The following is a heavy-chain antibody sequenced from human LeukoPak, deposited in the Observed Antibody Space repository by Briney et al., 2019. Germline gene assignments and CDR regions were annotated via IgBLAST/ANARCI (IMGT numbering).Heavy chain of an antibody. Sequence: ASVTVSCKASGYTFTAFYMHWVRQAPGQGLEWMGRINPNSGGTKYAQKFQGRVTMTTDTSINTACLELSRLRSDDTAVYYCARGYSSSRLDYWGQGTLVTVSS. CDR1: GYTFTAFY. V-gene: IGHV1-2*06. J-gene: IGHJ4*02. D-gene: IGHD6-13*01. CDR2: INPNSGGT. CDR3: ARGYSSSRLDY.